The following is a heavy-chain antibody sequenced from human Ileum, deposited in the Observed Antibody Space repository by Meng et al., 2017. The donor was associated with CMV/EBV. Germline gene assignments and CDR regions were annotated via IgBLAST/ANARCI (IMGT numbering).Heavy chain of an antibody. CDR2: IKSRDDGEIT. V-gene: IGHV3-15*01. CDR3: TKGGPLGSYFDY. J-gene: IGHJ4*02. Sequence: ASGFSFRNAWMTWVRQAPGKGLEWVGRIKSRDDGEITDYAATVEGRFTISRDDSKNTLYLQMNSLKTDDTALYYCTKGGPLGSYFDYWGQGALVTVSS. CDR1: GFSFRNAW. D-gene: IGHD1-26*01.